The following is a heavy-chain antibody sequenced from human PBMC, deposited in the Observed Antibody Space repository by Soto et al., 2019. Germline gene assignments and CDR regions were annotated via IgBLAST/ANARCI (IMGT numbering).Heavy chain of an antibody. CDR1: GFSLSDPGMC. J-gene: IGHJ6*02. CDR3: ARIRVDTAMYFNNYGMDV. CDR2: IDWDDDK. D-gene: IGHD5-18*01. V-gene: IGHV2-70*20. Sequence: SGPTLLNPTQTLTLTCTLSGFSLSDPGMCVSWVRQPPGKALEWLALIDWDDDKYYTTSLKTRLTIAKDTSKNQVILTMTNVAPVDTATYYCARIRVDTAMYFNNYGMDVWGQGTTVTVSS.